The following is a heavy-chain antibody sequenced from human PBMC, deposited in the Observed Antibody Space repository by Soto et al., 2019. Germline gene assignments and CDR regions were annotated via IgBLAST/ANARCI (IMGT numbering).Heavy chain of an antibody. V-gene: IGHV3-30-3*01. D-gene: IGHD6-19*01. Sequence: QVQLVESGGGVVQPGRSLRLSCAASGFTFSSYAMHWVRQAPGKGLEWVAVISYDGSNKYYADSVKGRFTISRDNSKNTLYLQMNSLRAEATAVYYCAREDTWVAGTMDYWGQGTLVTVSS. J-gene: IGHJ4*02. CDR3: AREDTWVAGTMDY. CDR2: ISYDGSNK. CDR1: GFTFSSYA.